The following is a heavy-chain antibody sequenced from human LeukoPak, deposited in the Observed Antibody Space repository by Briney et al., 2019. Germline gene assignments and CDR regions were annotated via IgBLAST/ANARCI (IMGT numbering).Heavy chain of an antibody. V-gene: IGHV1-8*01. Sequence: ASVKVSCKASLYTCTIYDINSVRQATGQGLEWMGWMNPNSGNTGYTQKFQGRVTMTRNTSVSTAYMELSSLRSEDTAVYYCARFMVRGVIITRYYYYYMDVCGKGTTVTVSS. J-gene: IGHJ6*03. CDR2: MNPNSGNT. CDR3: ARFMVRGVIITRYYYYYMDV. CDR1: LYTCTIYD. D-gene: IGHD3-10*01.